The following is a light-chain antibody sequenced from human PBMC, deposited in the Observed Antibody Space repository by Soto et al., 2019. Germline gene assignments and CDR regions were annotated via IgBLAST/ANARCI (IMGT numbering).Light chain of an antibody. CDR2: LSS. V-gene: IGKV3-15*01. CDR3: HQYDYWPFT. J-gene: IGKJ4*01. CDR1: QNIYSN. Sequence: IVMTQSPATLSVSPGERATLSCRASQNIYSNVAWYQQRPVQDPSLLIYLSSTRATGIPARFSGSGSGTEFTLTISSLLSEDFALYFCHQYDYWPFTFGGGTKVDIK.